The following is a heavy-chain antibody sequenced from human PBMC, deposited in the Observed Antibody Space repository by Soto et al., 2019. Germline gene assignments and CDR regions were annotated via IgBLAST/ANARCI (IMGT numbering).Heavy chain of an antibody. D-gene: IGHD6-6*01. J-gene: IGHJ6*02. CDR1: GFTFSSYA. V-gene: IGHV3-30-3*01. Sequence: GGSLRLSCAASGFTFSSYAMHWVRQAPGKGLEWVAVISYDGSNKYYADSVKGRFTISRDNSKNTLYLQMNSLRAEDTAVYYCARDITAGAPGYYYGMDVWGQGTTVTVSS. CDR2: ISYDGSNK. CDR3: ARDITAGAPGYYYGMDV.